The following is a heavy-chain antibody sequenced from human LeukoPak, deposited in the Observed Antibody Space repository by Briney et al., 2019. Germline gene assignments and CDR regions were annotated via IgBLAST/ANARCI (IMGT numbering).Heavy chain of an antibody. V-gene: IGHV3-23*01. D-gene: IGHD2-15*01. Sequence: GGSLRLSCAASGFTFSSYAMSWVRQAPGKGLEWVSAISGSGGSTYYADSVKGRFTISRDNSKNTLYLQMNSLRAEDTAVYYCAKPHDIVVVVAATTMAYWGQGTLVTVSS. J-gene: IGHJ4*02. CDR1: GFTFSSYA. CDR2: ISGSGGST. CDR3: AKPHDIVVVVAATTMAY.